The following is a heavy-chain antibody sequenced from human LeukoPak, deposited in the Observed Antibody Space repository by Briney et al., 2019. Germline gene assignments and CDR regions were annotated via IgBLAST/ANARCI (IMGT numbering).Heavy chain of an antibody. V-gene: IGHV4-38-2*01. D-gene: IGHD1-1*01. CDR2: MYHSGST. J-gene: IGHJ3*02. Sequence: SETLSLTCAVSAYPISSGDYWGWIRQPPGKGLEWIGSMYHSGSTYFNPSLKSRVTISVDTPKNQFSLTLSSVTAADTAVYFCARVSGSGTALDAFDIWGQGTMVIVSS. CDR3: ARVSGSGTALDAFDI. CDR1: AYPISSGDY.